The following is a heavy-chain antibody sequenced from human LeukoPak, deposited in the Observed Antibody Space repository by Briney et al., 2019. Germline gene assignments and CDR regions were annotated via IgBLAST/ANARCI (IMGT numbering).Heavy chain of an antibody. V-gene: IGHV4-61*01. D-gene: IGHD5-18*01. CDR2: IYYSGST. Sequence: SETLSLTCTVSGGSVSSGSYYWSWIRQPPGKGLEWIGYIYYSGSTNYNPSLKSRVTISVDTSKNQFSLKLSSVTAADTAVYYCARDNSYGTHFDYWGQGTLVTVSS. J-gene: IGHJ4*02. CDR3: ARDNSYGTHFDY. CDR1: GGSVSSGSYY.